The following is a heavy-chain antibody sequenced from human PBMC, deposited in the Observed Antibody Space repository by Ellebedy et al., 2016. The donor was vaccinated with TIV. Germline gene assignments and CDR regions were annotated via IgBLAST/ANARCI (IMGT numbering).Heavy chain of an antibody. J-gene: IGHJ4*02. D-gene: IGHD7-27*01. V-gene: IGHV3-30-3*01. CDR3: ARSGSLGIEDITDY. CDR1: GFTFSSYA. CDR2: ISYDGSNK. Sequence: GESLKISCAASGFTFSSYAMHWVRQAPGKGLEWVAVISYDGSNKYYADSVKGRFTISRDNSKNTLYLQMNSLRAEDTAVYYCARSGSLGIEDITDYWGQGTLVTVSS.